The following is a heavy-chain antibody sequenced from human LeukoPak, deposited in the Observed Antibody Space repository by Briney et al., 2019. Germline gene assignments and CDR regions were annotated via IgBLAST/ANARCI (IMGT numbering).Heavy chain of an antibody. CDR1: GFTFSSYA. Sequence: PGRSLRLSCAASGFTFSSYAMHWVRQAPGKGLEWVAVISYDGSNKYYADSVKGRFTISRDNSKNTLYLQMNSLRAEDTAVYYCARCGSYYYDSSGYYLYYYYGMDAWGQGTTVTVSS. CDR2: ISYDGSNK. V-gene: IGHV3-30-3*01. CDR3: ARCGSYYYDSSGYYLYYYYGMDA. J-gene: IGHJ6*02. D-gene: IGHD3-22*01.